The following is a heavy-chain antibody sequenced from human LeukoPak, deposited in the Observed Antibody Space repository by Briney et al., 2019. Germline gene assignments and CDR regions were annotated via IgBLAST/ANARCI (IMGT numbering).Heavy chain of an antibody. J-gene: IGHJ3*02. CDR2: IYYSGST. D-gene: IGHD1-26*01. V-gene: IGHV4-59*01. CDR1: GGSISSYY. CDR3: ASSGSSHFSGFDI. Sequence: SETLSLTCTVSGGSISSYYWSWIRQPPGKGLEWIGYIYYSGSTNYNPSLKSRVTISVDTSKNQFSLKLSSVTAEDTAVYYCASSGSSHFSGFDIWGQGTMVTVSS.